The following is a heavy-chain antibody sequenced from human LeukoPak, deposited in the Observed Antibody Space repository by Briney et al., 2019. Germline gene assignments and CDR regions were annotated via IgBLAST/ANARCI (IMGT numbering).Heavy chain of an antibody. V-gene: IGHV4-34*01. D-gene: IGHD3-10*01. CDR3: ARSVGRHYYGSGSFDY. Sequence: SETLSLTCTVSGDSISGYYWSWIRQPPGKGLEWIGEINHSGSTNYNPSLKSRVTISVDTSKNQFSLKLSSVTAADTAVYYCARSVGRHYYGSGSFDYWGQGTLVTVSS. J-gene: IGHJ4*02. CDR2: INHSGST. CDR1: GDSISGYY.